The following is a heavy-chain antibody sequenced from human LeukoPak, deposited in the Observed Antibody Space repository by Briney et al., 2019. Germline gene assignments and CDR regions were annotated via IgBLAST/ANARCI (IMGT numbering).Heavy chain of an antibody. V-gene: IGHV4-4*07. Sequence: SETLSLTCTVSGGSISSYYWSWIRQPAGKGLEWIGRIYISGSGSTNYNPSLKSRVTMSVDTSKNQFSLKLSSVTAADTAVYYCARYRQWLVDAFDIWGQGTMVTVSS. J-gene: IGHJ3*02. CDR1: GGSISSYY. CDR3: ARYRQWLVDAFDI. CDR2: IYISGSGST. D-gene: IGHD6-19*01.